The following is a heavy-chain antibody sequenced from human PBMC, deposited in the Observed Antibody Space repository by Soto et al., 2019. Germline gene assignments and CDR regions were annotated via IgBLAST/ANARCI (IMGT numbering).Heavy chain of an antibody. CDR3: ARDFYDSSGYLDAFDI. J-gene: IGHJ3*02. V-gene: IGHV4-59*01. Sequence: SETLSLTCTVSGGSISSYYWNWIRQPPEKGLEWIGYIYYNGSTNYNPSLKSRVTISVDTSKSQFSLKLSSVTAADTAVYYCARDFYDSSGYLDAFDIWGQGTMVTVSS. CDR2: IYYNGST. D-gene: IGHD3-22*01. CDR1: GGSISSYY.